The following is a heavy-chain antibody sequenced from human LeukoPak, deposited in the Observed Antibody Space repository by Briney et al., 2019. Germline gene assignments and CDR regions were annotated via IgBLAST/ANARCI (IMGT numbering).Heavy chain of an antibody. J-gene: IGHJ4*02. CDR1: GFSFSDYW. Sequence: PGGSLTLSCAVSGFSFSDYWMSWVRQAPGKGLEWVANIKPTGSDKYYVDSVQGRFTMSRDNAKTSLYLQMNSLRVGDTAVYYCARGGYSRGYFDYWGQGTLVTVSS. CDR2: IKPTGSDK. D-gene: IGHD5-18*01. V-gene: IGHV3-7*01. CDR3: ARGGYSRGYFDY.